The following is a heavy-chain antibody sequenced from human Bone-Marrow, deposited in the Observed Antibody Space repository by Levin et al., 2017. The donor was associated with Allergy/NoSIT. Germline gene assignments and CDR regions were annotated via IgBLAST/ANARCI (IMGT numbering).Heavy chain of an antibody. CDR2: ISTTVDGGRT. CDR3: SSWYFTYGVDV. CDR1: GFAFNKAW. V-gene: IGHV3-15*07. D-gene: IGHD6-13*01. Sequence: GGSLRLSCAASGFAFNKAWMTWVRQAPGKGLEWVGRISTTVDGGRTDYAAPVQGRFTISRDDSNDTLYLQMNSLQIEDTAVYYCSSWYFTYGVDVWGQGATVTVSS. J-gene: IGHJ6*02.